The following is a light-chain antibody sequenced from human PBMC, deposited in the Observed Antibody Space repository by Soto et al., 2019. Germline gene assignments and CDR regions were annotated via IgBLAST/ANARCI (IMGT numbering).Light chain of an antibody. CDR1: SRDVGGYNY. CDR2: EVT. V-gene: IGLV2-14*01. CDR3: SSYTNTNTLA. J-gene: IGLJ2*01. Sequence: QSVLTQPASVSGSPGQSITISCTGTSRDVGGYNYVSWYQQHPDKAPKLVIYEVTYRPPGVSNRFFGSKSANTASLTISGLQAEDEADYYCSSYTNTNTLAFGGGTKLTVL.